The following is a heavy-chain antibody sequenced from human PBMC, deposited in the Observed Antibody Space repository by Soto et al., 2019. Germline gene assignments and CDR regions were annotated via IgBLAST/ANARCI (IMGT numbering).Heavy chain of an antibody. D-gene: IGHD3-22*01. CDR2: ISGSGGST. J-gene: IGHJ3*02. CDR1: GFTFSSYA. V-gene: IGHV3-23*01. Sequence: GGSLRLSCAASGFTFSSYAMSWVRQAPGKGLEWVSAISGSGGSTYYADSVKGRFTISRDNSKNTLYLQMNSLRAEDTAVYYCAKDLGITMIVVVIPGGAFDIWGQGTMVTVS. CDR3: AKDLGITMIVVVIPGGAFDI.